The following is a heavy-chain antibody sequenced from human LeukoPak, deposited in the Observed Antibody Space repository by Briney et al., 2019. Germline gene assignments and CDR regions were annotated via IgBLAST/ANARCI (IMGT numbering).Heavy chain of an antibody. CDR2: IYYSGST. V-gene: IGHV4-39*01. Sequence: SETLSLTCSVSGGSISSSGYYWGWIRQPPGKGLEWIGNIYYSGSTYCNPSLKSRLTISVDTSKNQFSLKLSSVTAADTAVYYCATTYCGGDCYPAWWGQGTLVTVSS. J-gene: IGHJ4*02. D-gene: IGHD2-21*02. CDR1: GGSISSSGYY. CDR3: ATTYCGGDCYPAW.